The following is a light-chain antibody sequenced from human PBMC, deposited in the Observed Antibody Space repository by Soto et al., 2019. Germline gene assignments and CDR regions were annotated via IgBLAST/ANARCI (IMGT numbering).Light chain of an antibody. Sequence: AIRMTQSPSSFSASTGDRVTITCRASQCISSYLAWYQQKPGKAPKLLIYGASTLQSGVPSRFSGSGSGTDFTLTISRLQSEDFATYYCQQYYSYPRTFGQGTKVEIK. V-gene: IGKV1-8*01. CDR1: QCISSY. CDR2: GAS. CDR3: QQYYSYPRT. J-gene: IGKJ1*01.